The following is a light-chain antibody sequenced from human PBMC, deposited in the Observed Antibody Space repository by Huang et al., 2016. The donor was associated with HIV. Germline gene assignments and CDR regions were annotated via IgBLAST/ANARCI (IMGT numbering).Light chain of an antibody. CDR3: QQYNNWPGLT. CDR1: QSVSSN. Sequence: EIVMTQSPATLSVFPGERATLSCRASQSVSSNLAWYQQRPGQAPRLLIYGASARATGIPARFSGSGSGTEFTLTISSLQSEDLVLYYCQQYNNWPGLTFGGGTKVEIK. V-gene: IGKV3-15*01. J-gene: IGKJ4*01. CDR2: GAS.